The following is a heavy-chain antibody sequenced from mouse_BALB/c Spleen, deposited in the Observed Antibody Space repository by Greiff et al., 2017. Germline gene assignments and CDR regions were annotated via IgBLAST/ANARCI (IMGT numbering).Heavy chain of an antibody. CDR1: GYTFTDYW. V-gene: IGHV1-69*01. J-gene: IGHJ4*01. Sequence: QVQLQQPGAELVMPGASVKMSCKASGYTFTDYWMHWVKQRPGQGLEWIGAIDTSDSYTSYNQKFKGKATLTVDESSSTAYMQLSSLTSEDSAVYYCARYDYHAMDDWGQGTSVTVAS. CDR2: IDTSDSYT. CDR3: ARYDYHAMDD.